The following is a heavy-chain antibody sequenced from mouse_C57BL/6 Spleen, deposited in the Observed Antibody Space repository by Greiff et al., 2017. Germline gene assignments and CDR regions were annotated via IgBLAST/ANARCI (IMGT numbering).Heavy chain of an antibody. Sequence: QVQLKESGPELVKPGASVQISCKASGYAFSSSWLNWVKQRPGKGLEWIGRIYPGDGDTNYNGKFKGKATLTADKSSSTAYMQLSSLTSEDSAVYFCARSGGSAYFDYWGQGTTLTVSS. CDR1: GYAFSSSW. J-gene: IGHJ2*01. CDR3: ARSGGSAYFDY. V-gene: IGHV1-82*01. D-gene: IGHD1-1*02. CDR2: IYPGDGDT.